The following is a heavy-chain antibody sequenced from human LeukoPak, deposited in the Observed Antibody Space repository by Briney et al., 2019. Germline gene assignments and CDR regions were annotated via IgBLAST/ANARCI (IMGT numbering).Heavy chain of an antibody. CDR1: GFTFSYYS. J-gene: IGHJ4*02. CDR3: ARDLPRRTYGGGDCYGY. D-gene: IGHD2-21*01. CDR2: ISSGSSYI. Sequence: GGSLRLSCAASGFTFSYYSMNWVRQAPGKGLEWVSFISSGSSYIYYADSVKGRFTISRDNAKNSLYLQMNSLRAEDTAVYYCARDLPRRTYGGGDCYGYWGQGTLVTVSS. V-gene: IGHV3-21*01.